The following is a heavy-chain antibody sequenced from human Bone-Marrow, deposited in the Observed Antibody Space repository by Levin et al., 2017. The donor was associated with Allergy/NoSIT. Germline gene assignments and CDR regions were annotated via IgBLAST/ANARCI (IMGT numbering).Heavy chain of an antibody. D-gene: IGHD6-19*01. Sequence: SGESLKISCAASGFTFRTYAMSWVRQAPGKGLEWLSGISGSGAGTFYADSVKGRFNISKDNSKNMVYLQLTSLRVEDTAVYYCAKVGSGWFRNKLDSWGQGTLVTVSS. CDR1: GFTFRTYA. CDR3: AKVGSGWFRNKLDS. J-gene: IGHJ4*02. V-gene: IGHV3-23*01. CDR2: ISGSGAGT.